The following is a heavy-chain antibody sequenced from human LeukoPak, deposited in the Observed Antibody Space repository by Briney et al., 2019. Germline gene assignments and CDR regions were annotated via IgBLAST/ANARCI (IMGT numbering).Heavy chain of an antibody. V-gene: IGHV6-1*01. D-gene: IGHD6-19*01. J-gene: IGHJ4*02. CDR3: ARYSSGWYGFDY. CDR2: TYYRSKLYH. CDR1: GDSVSSNSAA. Sequence: SQTLSLTCAICGDSVSSNSAAWNWIRQSPSRGLEWLGRTYYRSKLYHDYAVSVKSRITINPDTSKNQFPLQLNSVTPEDTAVYYCARYSSGWYGFDYWGQGTLVTVSS.